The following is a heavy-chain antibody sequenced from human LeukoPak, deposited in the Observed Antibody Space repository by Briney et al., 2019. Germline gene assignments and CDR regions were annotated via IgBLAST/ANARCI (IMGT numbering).Heavy chain of an antibody. J-gene: IGHJ4*02. CDR1: GFTFSSYI. D-gene: IGHD3-10*01. Sequence: QSGGSLRLSCAASGFTFSSYIMSWVRQAPGKGLEWVSNIISDGSTYYADSVKGRFTMSRDNSKSTLYLQMNSLRAEDTAVYYCAKGMRSGSYLAHFDYWGQGTLVTVSS. V-gene: IGHV3-23*01. CDR3: AKGMRSGSYLAHFDY. CDR2: IISDGST.